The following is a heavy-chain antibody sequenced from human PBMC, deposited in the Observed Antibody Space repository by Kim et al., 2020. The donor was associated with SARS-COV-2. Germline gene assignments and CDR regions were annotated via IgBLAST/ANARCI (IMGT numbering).Heavy chain of an antibody. V-gene: IGHV4-4*02. CDR2: IYHSGST. Sequence: SETLSLTCAVSGGSISSSNWWSWVRQPPGKGLEWIGEIYHSGSTNYNPSLKSRVTISVDKSKNQFSLKLSSVTAADTAVYYCARDGGDTMVRGVITTSGYGMDVWGQGTTVTVSS. J-gene: IGHJ6*02. CDR3: ARDGGDTMVRGVITTSGYGMDV. D-gene: IGHD3-10*01. CDR1: GGSISSSNW.